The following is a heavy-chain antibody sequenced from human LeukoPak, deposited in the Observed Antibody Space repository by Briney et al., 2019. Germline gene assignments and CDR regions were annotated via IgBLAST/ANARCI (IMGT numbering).Heavy chain of an antibody. V-gene: IGHV3-30*18. Sequence: GRALRLSCPASLFTFINYVMHWVRQAPAKGLEWVAVISYDGSNKYSAASVKGRFTISRDNSKNTLYLQMNSLRAEDTAVYYCEKDRYLWEWGQGTLVTVSS. J-gene: IGHJ4*02. CDR3: EKDRYLWE. CDR1: LFTFINYV. D-gene: IGHD1-26*01. CDR2: ISYDGSNK.